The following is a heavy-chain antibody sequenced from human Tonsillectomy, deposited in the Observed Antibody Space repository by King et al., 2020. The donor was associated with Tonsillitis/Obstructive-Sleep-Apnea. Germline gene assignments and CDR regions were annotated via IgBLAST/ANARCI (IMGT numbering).Heavy chain of an antibody. D-gene: IGHD5-18*01. J-gene: IGHJ6*03. Sequence: TLKESGPALVKPTQTLTLTCTFSGFSLSSSGMSVSWIRRPPGKALEWLARIDWDDDKYYRTSLKTRLTISKDTSKNQVVLKMTNMDPVDTATYYCARSTVDTRNKYYQMDVCGKGTTVTVS. CDR3: ARSTVDTRNKYYQMDV. V-gene: IGHV2-70*11. CDR1: GFSLSSSGMS. CDR2: IDWDDDK.